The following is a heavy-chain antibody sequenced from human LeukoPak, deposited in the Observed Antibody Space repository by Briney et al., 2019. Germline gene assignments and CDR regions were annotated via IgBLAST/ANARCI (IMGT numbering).Heavy chain of an antibody. CDR3: ARGPIAVADKRGYFQH. D-gene: IGHD6-19*01. CDR1: GFTFSSYS. J-gene: IGHJ1*01. CDR2: ISSSSSTI. V-gene: IGHV3-48*01. Sequence: QAGGSLRLSCAASGFTFSSYSMNWVRQAPGKGLEWVSYISSSSSTIYYADSVKGRFTISRDNAKNSLYLQMNSLRAEDTAVYYCARGPIAVADKRGYFQHWGQGTLVTVSS.